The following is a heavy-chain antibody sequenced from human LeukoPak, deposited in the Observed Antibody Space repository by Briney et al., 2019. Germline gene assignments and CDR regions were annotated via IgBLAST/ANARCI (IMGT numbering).Heavy chain of an antibody. Sequence: TGGSLRLSCAASGFIVNSNYMSWVRQAPGKGLEWVSVIYSGGSTYYADSVKGRFTISRDNSKNTLYLQMNSLRAEDTAVYYCAPIAIRSGYWGQGTLVTVSS. CDR3: APIAIRSGY. D-gene: IGHD3-9*01. J-gene: IGHJ4*02. CDR1: GFIVNSNY. V-gene: IGHV3-66*01. CDR2: IYSGGST.